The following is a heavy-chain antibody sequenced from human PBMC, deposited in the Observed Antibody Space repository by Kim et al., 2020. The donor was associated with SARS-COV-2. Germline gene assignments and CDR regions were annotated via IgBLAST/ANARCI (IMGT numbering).Heavy chain of an antibody. CDR3: AKIGVPDSLDMWFDT. D-gene: IGHD3-3*01. Sequence: GGSLRLSCAASGFRFSTYVMNWVRQAPGKGLQWVSSIGGGGDDPRYADTGKGRFTISRDNSKNTLYLQMNSLRPDDTAVYYCAKIGVPDSLDMWFDTWGQGTLVTVSS. J-gene: IGHJ5*02. CDR2: IGGGGDDP. CDR1: GFRFSTYV. V-gene: IGHV3-23*01.